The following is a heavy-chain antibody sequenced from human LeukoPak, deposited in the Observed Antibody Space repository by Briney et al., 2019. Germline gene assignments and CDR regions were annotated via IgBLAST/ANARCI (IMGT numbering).Heavy chain of an antibody. Sequence: GGSLRLSCAASGFTFGSDWMTWVRQAPGKGLEWVANIKPDRSEENYVGSVKGRFTISRDNAKSLLYLQMTGLRAEDTAMYYCARNTVAAPGDSWGQGTLVTVSS. V-gene: IGHV3-7*01. CDR2: IKPDRSEE. J-gene: IGHJ4*02. CDR1: GFTFGSDW. D-gene: IGHD6-13*01. CDR3: ARNTVAAPGDS.